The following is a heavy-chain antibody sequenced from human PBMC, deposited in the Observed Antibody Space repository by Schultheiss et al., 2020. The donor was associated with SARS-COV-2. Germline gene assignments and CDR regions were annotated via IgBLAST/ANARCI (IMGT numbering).Heavy chain of an antibody. CDR2: IYYSGST. J-gene: IGHJ1*01. Sequence: SETLSLTCAVYGGSFSSYYWSWIRQPPGKGLEWIGYIYYSGSTNYNPSLKSRVTISVDTSKNQFSLKLSSVTAADTAVYYCARLAGNGGWYWEYFQHWGQGTLVTVSS. V-gene: IGHV4-59*01. CDR1: GGSFSSYY. D-gene: IGHD6-19*01. CDR3: ARLAGNGGWYWEYFQH.